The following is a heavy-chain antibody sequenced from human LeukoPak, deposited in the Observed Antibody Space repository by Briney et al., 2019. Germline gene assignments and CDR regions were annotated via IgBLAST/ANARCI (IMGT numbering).Heavy chain of an antibody. D-gene: IGHD5-18*01. CDR3: AREMDTGIRSYFDY. CDR1: GFTFSRYG. V-gene: IGHV3-33*01. J-gene: IGHJ4*02. CDR2: IWYDGSNK. Sequence: GGSLRLSCAVSGFTFSRYGMHKVRESPGQGLEWVAVIWYDGSNKYYAESLNGRFTISRHNSKTRPYPQRNSTISAPPAVYCCAREMDTGIRSYFDYWGQGTLVTVSS.